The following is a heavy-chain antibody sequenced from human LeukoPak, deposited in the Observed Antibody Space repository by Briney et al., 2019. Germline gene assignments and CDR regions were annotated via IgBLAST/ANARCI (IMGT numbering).Heavy chain of an antibody. CDR2: ISYHGVTK. D-gene: IGHD4-17*01. V-gene: IGHV3-30*18. CDR1: GFTFSSYG. CDR3: AKEEDYAADC. J-gene: IGHJ4*02. Sequence: PGGSLRLSCAAHGFTFSSYGMHWVRQAPGKGLEWVAGISYHGVTKNHADSVKGRFTISRDNSKNTLYLQMDSLRPEDTAVYYCAKEEDYAADCWGQGTLVTVSS.